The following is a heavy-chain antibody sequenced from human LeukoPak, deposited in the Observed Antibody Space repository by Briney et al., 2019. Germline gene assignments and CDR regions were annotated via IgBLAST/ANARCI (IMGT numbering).Heavy chain of an antibody. CDR3: ARGRLARSPYFDY. CDR2: INHSGST. V-gene: IGHV4-39*07. CDR1: GGSISSSSYY. Sequence: KPSETLSLTCTVSGGSISSSSYYWGWIRQPPGKGLEWIGEINHSGSTNYNPSLKSRVTISVDTSKNQFSLKLSSVTAADTAVYYCARGRLARSPYFDYWGQGTLVTVSS. J-gene: IGHJ4*02. D-gene: IGHD6-19*01.